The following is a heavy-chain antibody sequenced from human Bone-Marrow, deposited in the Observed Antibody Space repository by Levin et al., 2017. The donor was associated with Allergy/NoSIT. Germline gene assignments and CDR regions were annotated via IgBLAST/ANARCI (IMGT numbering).Heavy chain of an antibody. CDR2: IWHDGSHI. CDR3: AKGGSSSWYHVDS. J-gene: IGHJ4*02. CDR1: GFSFSDYG. D-gene: IGHD6-13*01. V-gene: IGHV3-33*06. Sequence: GGSLRLSCAASGFSFSDYGMHWVRQAPGKGLEWVAVIWHDGSHIYYGDPVKGRFIISRDNSKNTVHLQMNSLRVEDTAVYFCAKGGSSSWYHVDSWGQGTLVTASS.